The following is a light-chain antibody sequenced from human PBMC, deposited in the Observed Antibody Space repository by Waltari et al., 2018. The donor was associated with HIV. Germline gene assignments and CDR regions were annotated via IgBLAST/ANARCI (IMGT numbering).Light chain of an antibody. CDR3: MQSLQTPFT. CDR2: LGS. V-gene: IGKV2-28*01. CDR1: QSVQQSNGYNY. J-gene: IGKJ3*01. Sequence: DIVMTQSPLSLPVSPGEPASLSCRSRQSVQQSNGYNYLDWYLQKPGQSPQLLIFLGSYRASGVPDKINGTGSGTDFTLKISRVEAEDVGIYYCMQSLQTPFTFGPGTKVDIK.